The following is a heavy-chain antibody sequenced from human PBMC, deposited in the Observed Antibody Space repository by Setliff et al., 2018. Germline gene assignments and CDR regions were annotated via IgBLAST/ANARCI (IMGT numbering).Heavy chain of an antibody. J-gene: IGHJ4*02. D-gene: IGHD3-3*01. CDR1: GYTFTGYY. V-gene: IGHV1-2*02. CDR3: ARENMAKNFWGEHSDY. Sequence: PSVKVSCKASGYTFTGYYMHWVRQAPGQGLEWMGWINPNSGGTNYAQKFQGRVTMTRDTSTNTVYMQLSSLRSEDTAVYYCARENMAKNFWGEHSDYWGQGTLVTVSS. CDR2: INPNSGGT.